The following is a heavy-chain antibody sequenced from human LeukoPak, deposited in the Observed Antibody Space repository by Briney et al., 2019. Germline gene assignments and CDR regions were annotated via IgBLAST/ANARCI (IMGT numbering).Heavy chain of an antibody. D-gene: IGHD2-15*01. J-gene: IGHJ4*02. V-gene: IGHV4-34*01. CDR1: GGSLSGYY. CDR3: ARGLRGYCSGGSCYPRAYYFDY. CDR2: INHSGST. Sequence: SETLSLTCAVYGGSLSGYYWSWIRQPPGKGLEWIGEINHSGSTNYNPSLTSRVTISVDTSKNQFSLKLSSVTAADTAVYYCARGLRGYCSGGSCYPRAYYFDYWGQGTLVTVSS.